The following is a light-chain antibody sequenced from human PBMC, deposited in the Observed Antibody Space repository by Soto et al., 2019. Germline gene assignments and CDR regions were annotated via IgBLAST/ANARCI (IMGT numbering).Light chain of an antibody. V-gene: IGLV2-14*01. CDR3: SSYTSSSLYV. J-gene: IGLJ1*01. CDR1: SSDVGGYNY. Sequence: QSALTQPASVSGSPGQSITISWTGTSSDVGGYNYVSWYQQHPGKAPKLMIYDVSNRPSGVSNRFSGSKSGNTASLTISGLQAEDEADYYCSSYTSSSLYVFGTGTKLTVL. CDR2: DVS.